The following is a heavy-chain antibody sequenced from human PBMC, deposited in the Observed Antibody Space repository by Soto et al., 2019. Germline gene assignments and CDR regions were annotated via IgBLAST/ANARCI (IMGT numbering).Heavy chain of an antibody. CDR2: ISYDGGYI. Sequence: SLRLSCAASGFIFDQYAMHWVRQVPGKGLEWVSGISYDGGYIGYVDSVKGRFIISRDNAKTSLYLQMNSLRPEDTAFYYCAKGPYRIEIPNFDVWGQGTLVTVSS. V-gene: IGHV3-9*01. CDR1: GFIFDQYA. CDR3: AKGPYRIEIPNFDV. D-gene: IGHD3-16*01. J-gene: IGHJ4*02.